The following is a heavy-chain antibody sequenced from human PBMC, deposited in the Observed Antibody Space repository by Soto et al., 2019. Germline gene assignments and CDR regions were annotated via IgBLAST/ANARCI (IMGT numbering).Heavy chain of an antibody. CDR2: ISGSGGST. V-gene: IGHV3-23*01. D-gene: IGHD2-2*01. Sequence: EVQLLESGGGLVQPGGSLRLSCAASGFTFSSYTMSWVRQAPGKGLEWVSAISGSGGSTYYADSVKGRFTISRDNSKNTLYLQMNCLRAEDTAVYYCAKDPASCSSTSCFPNYWGQGTLVTVSS. CDR3: AKDPASCSSTSCFPNY. J-gene: IGHJ4*02. CDR1: GFTFSSYT.